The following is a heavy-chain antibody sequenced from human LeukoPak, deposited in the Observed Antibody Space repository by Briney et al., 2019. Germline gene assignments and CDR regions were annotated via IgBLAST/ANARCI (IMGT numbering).Heavy chain of an antibody. Sequence: SETLSLTCTVSGGSISSYYWSWIRQPPGKGLEWIGYIYYSGSTNYNPSLKSRVTISVDTSKNQFSLKLSSVTAADTAVYYCARALGVAGRFYFDYWGQGTLVTVSS. CDR3: ARALGVAGRFYFDY. D-gene: IGHD6-19*01. CDR2: IYYSGST. J-gene: IGHJ4*02. CDR1: GGSISSYY. V-gene: IGHV4-59*01.